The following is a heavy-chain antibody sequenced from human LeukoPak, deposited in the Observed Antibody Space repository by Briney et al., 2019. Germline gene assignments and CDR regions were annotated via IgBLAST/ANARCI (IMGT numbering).Heavy chain of an antibody. CDR2: IIPIFGTA. Sequence: SVKVSCKASGGTFSSYAISWVRQAPGQGLEWMGRIIPIFGTANYAQKFQGRVTITTDESTSTAYMELSSLRSEDTAVYYCASIESEQHLLLGAFDIWGQGTMVTVSS. CDR1: GGTFSSYA. D-gene: IGHD6-13*01. CDR3: ASIESEQHLLLGAFDI. J-gene: IGHJ3*02. V-gene: IGHV1-69*05.